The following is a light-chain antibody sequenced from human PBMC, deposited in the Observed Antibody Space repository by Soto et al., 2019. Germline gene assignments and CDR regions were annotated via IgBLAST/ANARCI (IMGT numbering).Light chain of an antibody. J-gene: IGKJ1*01. V-gene: IGKV1-39*01. CDR1: QSISSY. CDR2: AAS. Sequence: DIQMTQSPSSLSASVGDRVTITCRASQSISSYLNWYQQKPGKAPKLLIYAASSLQSGVPSRFSGSGSGTDSTLTISSLQPEDFATYYCQQSYSTPWT. CDR3: QQSYSTPWT.